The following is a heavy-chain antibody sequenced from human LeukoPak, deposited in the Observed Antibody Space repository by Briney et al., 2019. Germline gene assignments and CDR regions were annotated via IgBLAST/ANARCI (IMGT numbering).Heavy chain of an antibody. Sequence: SETLSLTCTVSGGSISSGGYYWSWIRQPAGKGLEWIGRIYTSGSTNYNPSLKSRVTISVDTSKNQFSLKLSSVTAADTAVYYCARDRYSYGEVDYWGQGTLVTVSS. D-gene: IGHD5-18*01. CDR2: IYTSGST. CDR1: GGSISSGGYY. J-gene: IGHJ4*02. CDR3: ARDRYSYGEVDY. V-gene: IGHV4-61*02.